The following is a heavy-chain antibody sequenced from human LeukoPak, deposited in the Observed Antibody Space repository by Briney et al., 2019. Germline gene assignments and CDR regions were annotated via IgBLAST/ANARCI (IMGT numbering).Heavy chain of an antibody. CDR3: ARGWFGEKHAFDI. J-gene: IGHJ3*02. CDR1: GGSISSYY. Sequence: PSETLSLTCTVSGGSISSYYWSWIRQPPGKGLEWIGYIYYSGSTNYNPSLKSRVTISADTSKNQFSLKLSSVTAADTAVYYCARGWFGEKHAFDIWGQGTMVAVSS. CDR2: IYYSGST. D-gene: IGHD3-10*01. V-gene: IGHV4-59*01.